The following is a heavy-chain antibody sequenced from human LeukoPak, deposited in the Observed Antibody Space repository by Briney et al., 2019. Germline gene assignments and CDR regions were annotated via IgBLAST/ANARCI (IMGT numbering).Heavy chain of an antibody. J-gene: IGHJ4*02. CDR2: ISSSSSYI. V-gene: IGHV3-21*01. Sequence: PGGSLRLSCAASGFTFSSYSMNWVRQAPGKGLEWVSSISSSSSYIYYADSVKGRFTISRDNAKNSLYLQMNSLRAEDTAVYYCARDPRYSSSWYDGLDYWGQGTLVTVSS. CDR1: GFTFSSYS. CDR3: ARDPRYSSSWYDGLDY. D-gene: IGHD6-13*01.